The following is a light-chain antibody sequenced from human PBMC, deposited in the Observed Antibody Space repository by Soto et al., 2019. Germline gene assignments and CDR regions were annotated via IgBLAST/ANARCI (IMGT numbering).Light chain of an antibody. CDR1: SSDVGGYNY. CDR2: DVS. J-gene: IGLJ2*01. V-gene: IGLV2-14*01. CDR3: TSYTSSSTLEV. Sequence: QSVLTQPASVSGSPGQSITISCTGTSSDVGGYNYVSWYQPHPGKAPKLMIYDVSYRPSGVSNRFSGSKSGNTASLTISGLQAEDEADYYCTSYTSSSTLEVFGGGTKVTVL.